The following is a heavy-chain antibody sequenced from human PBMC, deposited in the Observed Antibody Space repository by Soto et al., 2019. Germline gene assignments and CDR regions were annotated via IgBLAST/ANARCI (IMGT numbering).Heavy chain of an antibody. CDR2: IDPSDSYT. CDR1: GYSFTSYW. CDR3: ARHVYGRSNDFWSGDYYYYYGMDV. J-gene: IGHJ6*02. D-gene: IGHD3-3*01. Sequence: GESLKISCKGSGYSFTSYWISWVRQMPGKGLEWMGRIDPSDSYTNYSPSFQGHVTISADKSISTAYLQWSSLKASDTAMYYCARHVYGRSNDFWSGDYYYYYGMDVWGQGTTVTVSS. V-gene: IGHV5-10-1*01.